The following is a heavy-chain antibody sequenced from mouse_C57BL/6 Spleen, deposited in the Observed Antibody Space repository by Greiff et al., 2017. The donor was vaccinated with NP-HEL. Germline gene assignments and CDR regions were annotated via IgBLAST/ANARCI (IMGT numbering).Heavy chain of an antibody. J-gene: IGHJ2*01. V-gene: IGHV1-53*01. CDR2: INPSNGGT. CDR3: ARVDTTVVAPDY. D-gene: IGHD1-1*01. CDR1: GYTFTSYW. Sequence: QVQLQQSGTELVKPGASVKLSCKASGYTFTSYWMHWVKQRPGQGLEWIGNINPSNGGTNYNEKFKSKATLTVDKSSSTAYMQLSSLTSEDSAVYYCARVDTTVVAPDYWGQGTTLTVSS.